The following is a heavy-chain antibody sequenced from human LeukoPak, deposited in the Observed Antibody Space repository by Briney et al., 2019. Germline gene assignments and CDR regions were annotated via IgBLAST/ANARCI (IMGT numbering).Heavy chain of an antibody. Sequence: SVKVSCKASGGTFSSYAISWVRQAPGQGLEWMGGIIPIFGTANYAQKFQGRVTITADESTSTAYMELRSLRSDDTAVYYCARGHNYDNAFGIWGQGTMVTVSS. CDR3: ARGHNYDNAFGI. V-gene: IGHV1-69*01. J-gene: IGHJ3*02. CDR2: IIPIFGTA. CDR1: GGTFSSYA. D-gene: IGHD3-22*01.